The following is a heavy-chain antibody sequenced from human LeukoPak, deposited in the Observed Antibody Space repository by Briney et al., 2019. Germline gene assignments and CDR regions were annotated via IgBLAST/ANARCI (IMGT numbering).Heavy chain of an antibody. J-gene: IGHJ3*02. V-gene: IGHV3-9*01. D-gene: IGHD5-18*01. CDR1: GFTFDDYA. CDR3: AKDIYGYSYGHDAFDI. CDR2: ISWNSGSI. Sequence: PGGSLRLSCAASGFTFDDYAMHWVRQAPGKGLEWVSGISWNSGSIGYADSVKGRFTISRDNAKNSLYLQMNSLRTEDTALYYCAKDIYGYSYGHDAFDIWGQGTMVTASS.